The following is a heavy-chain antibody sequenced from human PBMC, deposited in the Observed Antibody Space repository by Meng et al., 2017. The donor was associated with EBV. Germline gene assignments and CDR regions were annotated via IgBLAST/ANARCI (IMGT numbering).Heavy chain of an antibody. J-gene: IGHJ5*02. D-gene: IGHD2-15*01. CDR2: INAGNGNT. CDR3: ARRGGVADWFDP. CDR1: GYTFTSYA. Sequence: VRVVQSGAEVKKPGASVKVSCKASGYTFTSYAMHWVRQAPGQRLEWMGWINAGNGNTKYSQKFQGRVTITRDTSASTAYMELSSLRSEDTAVYYCARRGGVADWFDPWGQGTLVTVSS. V-gene: IGHV1-3*01.